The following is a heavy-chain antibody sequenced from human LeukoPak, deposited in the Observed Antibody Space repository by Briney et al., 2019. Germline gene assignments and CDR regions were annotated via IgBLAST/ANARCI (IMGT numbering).Heavy chain of an antibody. J-gene: IGHJ6*03. D-gene: IGHD3-10*01. CDR2: IRQDESER. CDR1: GFSFSSYW. V-gene: IGHV3-7*01. Sequence: PGGSLRLSCEGSGFSFSSYWMTWVRQLPGKGPEWVANIRQDESERYFADSVKGRSTISRDNAKKSVYLHMSSLRAEDTALYYCARLSAYYYGSYFYYYMDVWGKGTTVTVSS. CDR3: ARLSAYYYGSYFYYYMDV.